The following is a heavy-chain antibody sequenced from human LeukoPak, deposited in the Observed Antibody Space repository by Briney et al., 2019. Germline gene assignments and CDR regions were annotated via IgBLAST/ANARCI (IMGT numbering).Heavy chain of an antibody. V-gene: IGHV3-21*01. CDR2: ISSSSSYI. D-gene: IGHD3-22*01. Sequence: GGSLRLSCAASGFTFSSYSMNWVRQAPGKGLEWVSSISSSSSYIYYADSVKGRFTISRDNAKNSLYLQMNSLRAEDTAVYYCAREGVEYYYDSSGHDYWGQGTLVTVSS. CDR1: GFTFSSYS. J-gene: IGHJ4*02. CDR3: AREGVEYYYDSSGHDY.